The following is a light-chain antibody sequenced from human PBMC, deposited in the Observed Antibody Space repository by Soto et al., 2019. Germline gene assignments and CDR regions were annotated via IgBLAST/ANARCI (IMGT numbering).Light chain of an antibody. Sequence: EIGMSQSAVTLSASPGESATLSCRASQSVDNNVAWYQQKPGQAPRLLIVGSFARATGIPARFSGSGSGSEFTLTISGLQSEDFAVYSCQLGIPFGQRTRLAVK. CDR3: QLGIP. V-gene: IGKV3-15*01. J-gene: IGKJ5*01. CDR2: GSF. CDR1: QSVDNN.